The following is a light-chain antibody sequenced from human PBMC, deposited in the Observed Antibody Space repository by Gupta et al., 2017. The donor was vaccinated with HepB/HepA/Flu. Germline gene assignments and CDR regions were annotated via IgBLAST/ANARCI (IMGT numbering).Light chain of an antibody. V-gene: IGKV1-39*01. CDR3: QQSDSTPLT. CDR2: AAS. Sequence: DIQLTPSPSSLSASVGDRVTITCRASQSISSYLNWYQQKPGKAPKLLIYAASSLQSGVPSRFSGSGSGTXFTRTIXSLQPEDFATYYCQQSDSTPLTFGXGTKVEIK. CDR1: QSISSY. J-gene: IGKJ4*01.